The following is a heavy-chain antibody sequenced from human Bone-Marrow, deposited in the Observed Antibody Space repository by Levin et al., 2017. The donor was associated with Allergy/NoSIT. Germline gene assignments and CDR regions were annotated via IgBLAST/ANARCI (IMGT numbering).Heavy chain of an antibody. V-gene: IGHV3-74*01. D-gene: IGHD6-13*01. J-gene: IGHJ4*02. Sequence: PGGSLRLSCATSGFTFTGYWMHWVRQAPGKGLEWVSRINEAGGRTDYADSVEGRFTIARDNAKKILYLEMNSLRAEDTALYYCARDSSAAGLDYWGQGTLVLVSS. CDR3: ARDSSAAGLDY. CDR2: INEAGGRT. CDR1: GFTFTGYW.